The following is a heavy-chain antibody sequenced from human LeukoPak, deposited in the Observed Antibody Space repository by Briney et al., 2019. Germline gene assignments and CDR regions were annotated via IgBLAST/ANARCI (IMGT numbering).Heavy chain of an antibody. D-gene: IGHD1-1*01. Sequence: ETLSLTCTVSGGSIYTYYWSWIRQSPGKGLEWIGYIYNIGTTDYNPSFKSRVAMSVDTSKNQFSLRLSSMTAADTAVYYCARGAGTGTLLYYFDYWGQGTLVTVSS. J-gene: IGHJ4*02. CDR2: IYNIGTT. CDR3: ARGAGTGTLLYYFDY. CDR1: GGSIYTYY. V-gene: IGHV4-4*08.